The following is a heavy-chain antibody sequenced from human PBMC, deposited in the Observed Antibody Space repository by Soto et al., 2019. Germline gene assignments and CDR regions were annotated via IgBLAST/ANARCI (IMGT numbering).Heavy chain of an antibody. CDR1: GDSISSGAW. CDR2: IYHSGNT. CDR3: ARDSRTGCSSTDRYMS. J-gene: IGHJ5*02. D-gene: IGHD2-2*01. Sequence: QVQLQESGPGLVKASETLSLTCAVSGDSISSGAWWSWVRQSPGKGLQWIGEIYHSGNTRNNPSLKSRVTMSVDTSNNQFSLNLMSVTAADTATYYCARDSRTGCSSTDRYMSWGRGILVTVSS. V-gene: IGHV4-4*02.